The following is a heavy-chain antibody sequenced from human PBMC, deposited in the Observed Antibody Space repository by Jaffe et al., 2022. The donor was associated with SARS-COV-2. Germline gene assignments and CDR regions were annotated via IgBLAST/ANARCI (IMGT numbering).Heavy chain of an antibody. CDR1: GFTFSNYW. CDR3: ATAGYSGTYGKFDY. CDR2: INAGASST. D-gene: IGHD1-26*01. J-gene: IGHJ4*02. Sequence: EVQLVESGGGLVQPGGSLRLSCAASGFTFSNYWVHWVRQAPGKGLVWVSRINAGASSTSYADSVKGRFTISRDNAKNTVFLQMNSLRAEDTAVYYCATAGYSGTYGKFDYWGQGALVTVSS. V-gene: IGHV3-74*01.